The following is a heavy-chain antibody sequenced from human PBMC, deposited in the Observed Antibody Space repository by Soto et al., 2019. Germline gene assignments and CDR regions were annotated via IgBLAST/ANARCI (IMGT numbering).Heavy chain of an antibody. D-gene: IGHD1-26*01. CDR2: IKPDGSDS. V-gene: IGHV3-7*05. J-gene: IGHJ4*02. Sequence: EVQSVESGGGLVQPGGSLRLSCAASGFTFSSYWMSWVRQAPGKGLEWVANIKPDGSDSYYVDSVKGRFTISRDNAKNSLYLQINSLRVEDTAVYYCAREDGWDLQDYWGQGTLVTVSS. CDR1: GFTFSSYW. CDR3: AREDGWDLQDY.